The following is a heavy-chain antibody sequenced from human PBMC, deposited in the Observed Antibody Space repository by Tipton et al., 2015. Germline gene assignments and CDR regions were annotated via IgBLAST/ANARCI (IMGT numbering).Heavy chain of an antibody. J-gene: IGHJ5*02. D-gene: IGHD4-17*01. CDR2: IWYDGRNK. Sequence: SLRLSCAASGFTFSSYVMHWVRQAPGKGLEWVAVIWYDGRNKNYADSVKGRFTISRDNSKNTLYLQMNSLRAEDTALYYCARMNFATAEDWFDLWGQGTLVTVSS. CDR1: GFTFSSYV. V-gene: IGHV3-33*01. CDR3: ARMNFATAEDWFDL.